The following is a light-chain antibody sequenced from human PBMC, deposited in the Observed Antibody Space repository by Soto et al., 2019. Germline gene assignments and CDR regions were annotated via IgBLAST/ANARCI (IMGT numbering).Light chain of an antibody. V-gene: IGKV3-20*01. CDR2: GAS. CDR1: QSVSSSY. CDR3: QKYDNTPWT. Sequence: EIVLTQSPGTLSLSPGERATLSCRASQSVSSSYLAWYQQKPGQAPRLLIYGASSRATGIPDRFSGSGSGTDFTLTISRLEPEDFAVYYWQKYDNTPWTFGQGTKVDIK. J-gene: IGKJ1*01.